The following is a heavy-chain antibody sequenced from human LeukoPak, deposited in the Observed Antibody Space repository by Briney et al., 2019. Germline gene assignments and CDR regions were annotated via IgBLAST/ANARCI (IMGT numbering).Heavy chain of an antibody. D-gene: IGHD3-3*01. Sequence: PGGSLRLSCAASGFTFSSYEMNWVRQAPGKGLEWVSYISSSGSTIYYADSVNGRFTISRDNAKNSLYLQMNSLRAEDSAVYYCARVATFGYYAVDVWGQGTTVTVSS. CDR1: GFTFSSYE. CDR3: ARVATFGYYAVDV. J-gene: IGHJ6*02. CDR2: ISSSGSTI. V-gene: IGHV3-48*03.